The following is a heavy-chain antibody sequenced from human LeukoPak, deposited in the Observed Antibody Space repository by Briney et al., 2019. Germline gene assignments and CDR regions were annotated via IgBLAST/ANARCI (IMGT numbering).Heavy chain of an antibody. CDR1: GFTFSSYR. CDR2: ISSSSSYI. CDR3: AKGSSPSDYYYASGPLMDV. J-gene: IGHJ6*02. V-gene: IGHV3-21*04. D-gene: IGHD3-10*01. Sequence: GGSLRLSCAASGFTFSSYRMNWVRQAPGKGLEWVSSISSSSSYIYSADSMKGRFTISRDNAKNSLYLQMNSLRAEDTAVYHCAKGSSPSDYYYASGPLMDVWGQGTTVTVSS.